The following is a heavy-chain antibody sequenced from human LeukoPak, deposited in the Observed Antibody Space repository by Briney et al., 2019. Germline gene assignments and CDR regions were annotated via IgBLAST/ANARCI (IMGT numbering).Heavy chain of an antibody. CDR2: ISAYNGNT. V-gene: IGHV1-18*01. CDR3: ATGYCSSTSCPRAYYYYGMDV. CDR1: GYTFTSYG. J-gene: IGHJ6*02. Sequence: GASVKVSCKASGYTFTSYGISWVRQAPGQGLEWMGWISAYNGNTNYAQKLQGRVTMTTDTSTSTAYMELRSLRSDDTAVYYCATGYCSSTSCPRAYYYYGMDVWGQGTTVTVSS. D-gene: IGHD2-2*01.